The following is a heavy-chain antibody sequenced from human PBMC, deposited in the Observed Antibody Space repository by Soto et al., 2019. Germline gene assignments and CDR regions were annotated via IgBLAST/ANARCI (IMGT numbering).Heavy chain of an antibody. J-gene: IGHJ5*02. D-gene: IGHD3-9*01. CDR1: GFTFDDFA. Sequence: EVQLVESGGGLVQPGRSLRLSCAVSGFTFDDFAVHWVRQAPGKGLEWVSGINWNSGSLAYADSVKGRFTISRDNAKNSLYLHLNSLRAEDTAFYYCAKAPYLVTHWFDPWGQGTLVTVSS. CDR3: AKAPYLVTHWFDP. V-gene: IGHV3-9*01. CDR2: INWNSGSL.